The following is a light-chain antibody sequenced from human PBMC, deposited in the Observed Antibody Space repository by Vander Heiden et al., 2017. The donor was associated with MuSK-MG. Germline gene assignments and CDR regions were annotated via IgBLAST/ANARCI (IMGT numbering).Light chain of an antibody. V-gene: IGLV1-40*01. J-gene: IGLJ2*01. CDR1: SSNIGAGYD. CDR2: DNT. Sequence: QSVLTQPPSVSGAPGQRVTISCTGSSSNIGAGYDVHWFQQLPGAAPRLLIYDNTNRPSGVPDRFSASKSGTSASLAITGLQAEDEADYYGQSYDSRLSGAGVFGGGTKLTVL. CDR3: QSYDSRLSGAGV.